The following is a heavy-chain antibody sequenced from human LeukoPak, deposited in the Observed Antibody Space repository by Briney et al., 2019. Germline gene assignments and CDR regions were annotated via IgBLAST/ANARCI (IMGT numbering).Heavy chain of an antibody. J-gene: IGHJ4*02. V-gene: IGHV3-48*01. Sequence: GGSLRLSCAASGFTFSSYSMNWVRQAPGKGLEWVSYISSSSSTIYYADSVKGRFTISRDNAKNSLYLQMNSLRAEDTAVYYCAREGYDFRSGYRNYFDYWGQGTLVTVSS. CDR3: AREGYDFRSGYRNYFDY. CDR2: ISSSSSTI. CDR1: GFTFSSYS. D-gene: IGHD3-3*01.